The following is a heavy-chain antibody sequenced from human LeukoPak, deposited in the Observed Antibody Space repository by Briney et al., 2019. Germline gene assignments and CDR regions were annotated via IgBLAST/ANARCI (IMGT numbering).Heavy chain of an antibody. J-gene: IGHJ4*02. Sequence: PSETLSLTCAVSGGSISTRYYYSRSIRQPPGKGLHLIGTIHDIGSTHYRSSLKSQVTISVDTSNNQFSLKLSSVTAGDTAVYYCASLYFYGSGSFPNYWGQGILVTVST. CDR3: ASLYFYGSGSFPNY. D-gene: IGHD3-10*01. CDR1: GGSISTRYYY. CDR2: IHDIGST. V-gene: IGHV4-39*01.